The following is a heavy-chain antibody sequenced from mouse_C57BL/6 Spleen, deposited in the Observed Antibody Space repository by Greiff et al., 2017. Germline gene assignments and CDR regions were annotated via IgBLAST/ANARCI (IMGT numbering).Heavy chain of an antibody. Sequence: QVQLQQSGAELVKPGASVKLSCKASGYTFTEYTIHWVKQRSGQGLEWIGWFYPGSGSTKYNEKFKDKATLTADKSSSTVYMELSRLTSEDSAVYFCARHDYDGYYVPYDFGCWGQGTTLTVSS. V-gene: IGHV1-62-2*01. CDR1: GYTFTEYT. J-gene: IGHJ2*01. D-gene: IGHD2-3*01. CDR2: FYPGSGST. CDR3: ARHDYDGYYVPYDFGC.